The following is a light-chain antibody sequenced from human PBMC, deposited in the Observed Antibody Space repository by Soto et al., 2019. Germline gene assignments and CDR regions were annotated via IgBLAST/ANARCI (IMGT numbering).Light chain of an antibody. J-gene: IGLJ3*02. CDR2: LEGSGSY. V-gene: IGLV4-60*02. CDR3: ETWDSNTRV. Sequence: QLVLTQSSSASASLGSSVKLTCTLSSGHSSYIIAWHQQQPGKAPRYLLKLEGSGSYNKGSGVRDRFSGSSSGADRYLTISPLQFEDEADYYCETWDSNTRVFGGGTQLTVL. CDR1: SGHSSYI.